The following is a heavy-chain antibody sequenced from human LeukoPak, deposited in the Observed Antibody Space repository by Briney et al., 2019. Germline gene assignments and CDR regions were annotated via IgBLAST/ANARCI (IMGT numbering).Heavy chain of an antibody. D-gene: IGHD3-3*01. V-gene: IGHV4-59*01. CDR2: IYYSGST. J-gene: IGHJ3*02. CDR3: ARDGGWYDFWSGYPSYAFDI. Sequence: PSETLSLTCTVSGGSIGSYYWSWIRQPPGKGLEWIGYIYYSGSTNYNPSLKSRVTISVDTSKNQFSLKLSSVTAADTAVYYCARDGGWYDFWSGYPSYAFDIWGQGTMVTVSS. CDR1: GGSIGSYY.